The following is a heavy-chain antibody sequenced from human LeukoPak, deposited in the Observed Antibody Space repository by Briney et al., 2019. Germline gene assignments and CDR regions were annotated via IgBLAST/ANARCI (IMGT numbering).Heavy chain of an antibody. CDR2: INSDGSTT. Sequence: GGSLRLACAASELTFNSNRMHWVRQAPGKGLVWVSRINSDGSTTNYADSVKGRFTISRDNAKNTLYLQMNSLRAEDTAVYYCAREKSGYDVDTAMPRVYYYGMDVWGKGTTVTVSS. CDR3: AREKSGYDVDTAMPRVYYYGMDV. V-gene: IGHV3-74*01. J-gene: IGHJ6*04. CDR1: ELTFNSNR. D-gene: IGHD5-18*01.